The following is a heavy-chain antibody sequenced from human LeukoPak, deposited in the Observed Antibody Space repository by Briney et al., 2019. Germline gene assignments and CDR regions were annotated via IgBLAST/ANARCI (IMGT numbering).Heavy chain of an antibody. CDR1: GDSVSSTTTA. V-gene: IGHV6-1*01. J-gene: IGHJ6*02. Sequence: SQTLSLTCAISGDSVSSTTTARNWIRQSPSRGLEWLGRTYYTSKWITDYAVSVKGRITVNPNTSNNQFSLQLNSVTPEDTAVYYCARGYWAYGMDVRGPGTTVTVSS. D-gene: IGHD6-13*01. CDR2: TYYTSKWIT. CDR3: ARGYWAYGMDV.